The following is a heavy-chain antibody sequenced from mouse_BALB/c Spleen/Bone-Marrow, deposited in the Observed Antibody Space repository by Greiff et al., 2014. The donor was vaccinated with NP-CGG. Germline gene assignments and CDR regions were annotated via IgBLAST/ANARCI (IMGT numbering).Heavy chain of an antibody. Sequence: VQLQQSGAELVKPGASVKLSCTASGFNTKDTYMHWVKQRPEQGLEWIGRIDPANGNTKYDPKFQGKATITADTSSNTAYLQLSSLTSEDTAVYYCATYYYGYYFDYWGQGTTLTVSS. D-gene: IGHD1-2*01. CDR1: GFNTKDTY. V-gene: IGHV14-3*02. CDR3: ATYYYGYYFDY. CDR2: IDPANGNT. J-gene: IGHJ2*01.